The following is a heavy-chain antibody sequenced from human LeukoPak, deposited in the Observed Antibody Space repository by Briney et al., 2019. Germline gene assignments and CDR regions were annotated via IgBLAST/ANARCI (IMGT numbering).Heavy chain of an antibody. CDR3: AKEVRTSGRAGIFGY. Sequence: GGSLRLSCVPSTFTFSNSVMHWVRQAPGKGLEWVSGTSIDGNGKYYADSVRGRITISRDNSKNTLYLEMNSLSAEDTAVYYCAKEVRTSGRAGIFGYWGQGTLVTVSS. CDR1: TFTFSNSV. J-gene: IGHJ4*02. CDR2: TSIDGNGK. D-gene: IGHD2-2*01. V-gene: IGHV3-30*04.